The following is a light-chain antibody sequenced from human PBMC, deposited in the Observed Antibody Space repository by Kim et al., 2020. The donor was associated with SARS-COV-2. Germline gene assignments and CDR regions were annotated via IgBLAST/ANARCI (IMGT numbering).Light chain of an antibody. CDR1: QDIRND. CDR2: AAS. CDR3: LQHHSYPLT. J-gene: IGKJ4*01. Sequence: DIQMTQSPSSVSASVGDRVTITCRASQDIRNDLYWYQQTPGKAPQRLISAASSLERGVPSRFSGSGSGTEFTLTISSLQPDDFATYYCLQHHSYPLTFGGGTKVDIK. V-gene: IGKV1-17*01.